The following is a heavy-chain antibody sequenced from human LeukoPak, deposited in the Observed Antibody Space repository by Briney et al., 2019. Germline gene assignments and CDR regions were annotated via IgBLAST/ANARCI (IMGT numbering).Heavy chain of an antibody. CDR3: AKDRITGTPYYFDY. Sequence: GGSLRLSCAASGFTFSSYWMHWVRQAPGKGLVWLSRIDSDGSSTNYADAVKGRFAISRDNAKNTLYLQMDSLRAEDTAVYYCAKDRITGTPYYFDYWGQGTLVTVSS. CDR1: GFTFSSYW. D-gene: IGHD1-20*01. J-gene: IGHJ4*02. CDR2: IDSDGSST. V-gene: IGHV3-74*01.